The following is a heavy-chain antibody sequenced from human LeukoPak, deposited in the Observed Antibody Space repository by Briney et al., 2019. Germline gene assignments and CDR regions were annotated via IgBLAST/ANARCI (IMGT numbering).Heavy chain of an antibody. J-gene: IGHJ4*02. CDR3: AKRSAESSGYFDY. CDR1: GFTFSRYG. Sequence: GGSLRLSCAASGFTFSRYGMHWVRQAPGKGLEWVAVISYDGSNKYYADSVKGRFTISRDNSKNTLYLQMNSLRAEDTAVYYCAKRSAESSGYFDYWGQGTRVTVSS. V-gene: IGHV3-30*18. D-gene: IGHD6-19*01. CDR2: ISYDGSNK.